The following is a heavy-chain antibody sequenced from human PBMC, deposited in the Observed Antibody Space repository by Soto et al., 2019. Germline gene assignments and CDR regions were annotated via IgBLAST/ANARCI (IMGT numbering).Heavy chain of an antibody. J-gene: IGHJ4*02. Sequence: SETLSLTCTVSGGSISSYYWSWIRQPPGKGLEWIGYIYYSGSTNYNPSLKSRVAISVDTSKNQFSLKLSSVTAADTAVYYCARERGIYYFDYWGQGTLVTVSS. V-gene: IGHV4-59*01. CDR3: ARERGIYYFDY. D-gene: IGHD3-10*01. CDR1: GGSISSYY. CDR2: IYYSGST.